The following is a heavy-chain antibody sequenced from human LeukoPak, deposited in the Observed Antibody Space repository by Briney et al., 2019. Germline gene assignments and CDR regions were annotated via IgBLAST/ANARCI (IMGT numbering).Heavy chain of an antibody. CDR2: VSYSGST. D-gene: IGHD6-6*01. J-gene: IGHJ4*02. CDR3: ARLGDSTSRLYYFDY. Sequence: KPSETLSLTCTVSGGSISSYYWSWIRQPPGKGLEWIGYVSYSGSTYYNPSLKSRVTISVDTSKSQFSLNLSSVTAADTAVYYCARLGDSTSRLYYFDYWGQGTLVTVSS. V-gene: IGHV4-59*08. CDR1: GGSISSYY.